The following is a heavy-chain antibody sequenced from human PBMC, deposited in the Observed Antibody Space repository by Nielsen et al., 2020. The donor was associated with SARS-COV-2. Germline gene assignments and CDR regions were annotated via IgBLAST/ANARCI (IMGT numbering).Heavy chain of an antibody. V-gene: IGHV3-21*04. CDR1: GFTFSRAV. CDR3: ARQQRGTWSFDY. J-gene: IGHJ4*02. CDR2: ISASSSYT. D-gene: IGHD6-13*01. Sequence: GESLKISCTSSGFTFSRAVMNWVRQAPGKGLEWVSCISASSSYTNYADSVKGRFSISRDNAKNSLYLQMNSLRAEDTAVYYCARQQRGTWSFDYWGQGTLVTVSS.